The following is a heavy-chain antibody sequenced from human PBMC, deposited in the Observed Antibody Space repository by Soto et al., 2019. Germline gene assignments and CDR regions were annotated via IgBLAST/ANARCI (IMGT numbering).Heavy chain of an antibody. CDR2: INPNSGGT. CDR3: ARDPMVRGVPRRYYMDV. CDR1: GYTFTGYY. D-gene: IGHD3-10*01. V-gene: IGHV1-2*04. J-gene: IGHJ6*03. Sequence: GASVKVSCKASGYTFTGYYMHWVRQAPGQGLEWMGWINPNSGGTNYAQKFQGWVTMTRDTSISTAYMELSRLRSDDTAVYYCARDPMVRGVPRRYYMDVWGKGTTVTAP.